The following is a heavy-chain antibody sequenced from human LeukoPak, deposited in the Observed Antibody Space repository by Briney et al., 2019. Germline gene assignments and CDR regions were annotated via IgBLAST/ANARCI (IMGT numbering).Heavy chain of an antibody. J-gene: IGHJ4*02. Sequence: GGSLRLSCAASGSIFDDYGMNWVRQAPGKGLEWVSGINWNGGSTGYADSVKGRFTISRDNAKNSLYLQMNSLRAEDTALYYCARAAHYGDYALVKYYFDYWGQGTLVTVSA. V-gene: IGHV3-20*04. D-gene: IGHD4-17*01. CDR2: INWNGGST. CDR1: GSIFDDYG. CDR3: ARAAHYGDYALVKYYFDY.